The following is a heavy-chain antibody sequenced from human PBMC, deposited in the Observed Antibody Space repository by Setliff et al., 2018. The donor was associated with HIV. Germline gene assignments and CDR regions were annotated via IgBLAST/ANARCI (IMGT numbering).Heavy chain of an antibody. Sequence: GGSLRLSCAASGYAFGSYGMHWVRQAPGKGLQSVAVIRYDGTNKQYADSVKGRFTISRDNSKNTLYLQMNTLRAEDTAVYYCARDQQWLALGWGGPHYWGQGTLVTVSS. V-gene: IGHV3-33*01. D-gene: IGHD6-19*01. CDR1: GYAFGSYG. J-gene: IGHJ4*02. CDR2: IRYDGTNK. CDR3: ARDQQWLALGWGGPHY.